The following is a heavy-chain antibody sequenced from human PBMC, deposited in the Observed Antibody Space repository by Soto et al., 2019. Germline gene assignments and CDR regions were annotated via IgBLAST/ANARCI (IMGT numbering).Heavy chain of an antibody. D-gene: IGHD2-2*01. V-gene: IGHV4-31*03. CDR1: GGSISSGGYY. CDR2: IYYSGST. J-gene: IGHJ5*02. CDR3: ARAAVVPAAFLSP. Sequence: PSENLSLTCTVSGGSISSGGYYWSWIRQHPGKGLEWIGYIYYSGSTYYNPSLKSRVTISVDTSKNQFSLKLSSVTAADTAVYYCARAAVVPAAFLSPWGQGTLVTVSS.